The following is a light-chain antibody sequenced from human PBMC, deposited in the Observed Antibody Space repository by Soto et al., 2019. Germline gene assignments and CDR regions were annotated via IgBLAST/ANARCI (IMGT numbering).Light chain of an antibody. J-gene: IGKJ1*01. V-gene: IGKV1-5*01. Sequence: DIQMTQSPSTLSASVGDRVTITCRASQSISSWLAWYQQKPGKAPKLLIYDASSLESGVPSRISGSGSGTEFTFTISSLQPDDFATYCCQQYNSYSWTFGQGTKVEIK. CDR2: DAS. CDR1: QSISSW. CDR3: QQYNSYSWT.